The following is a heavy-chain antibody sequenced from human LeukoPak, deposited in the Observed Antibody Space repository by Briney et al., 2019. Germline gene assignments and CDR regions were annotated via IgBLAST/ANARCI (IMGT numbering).Heavy chain of an antibody. J-gene: IGHJ4*02. Sequence: GGSLRLSCAASGFIFSTYWMSWVRQAPGKGLEWVANIKYDASEKHYVDSVKGRFTISRDNAKTSLYLQMNGLRAEDTAVYYCARRAGAYSHPYDYWGQGTLVTVSS. CDR1: GFIFSTYW. D-gene: IGHD4/OR15-4a*01. CDR2: IKYDASEK. CDR3: ARRAGAYSHPYDY. V-gene: IGHV3-7*01.